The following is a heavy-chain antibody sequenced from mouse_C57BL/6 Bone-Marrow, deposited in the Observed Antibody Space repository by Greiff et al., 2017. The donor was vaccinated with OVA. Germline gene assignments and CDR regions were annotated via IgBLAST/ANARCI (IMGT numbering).Heavy chain of an antibody. D-gene: IGHD2-4*01. CDR3: ANDYLDY. Sequence: QVQLKQPGAELVRPGTSVKLSCKASGYTFTSYWMPWVKQRPGQGLEWIGVIDPSDSYTNYNQKFKGKATLTVDTSSSTAYMQLSSLTSEDSAVYYCANDYLDYWGQGTTLTVSS. V-gene: IGHV1-59*01. J-gene: IGHJ2*01. CDR2: IDPSDSYT. CDR1: GYTFTSYW.